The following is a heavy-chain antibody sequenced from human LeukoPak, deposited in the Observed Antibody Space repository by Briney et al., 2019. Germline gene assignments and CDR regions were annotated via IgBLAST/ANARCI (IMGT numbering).Heavy chain of an antibody. CDR2: IIPIFGTA. J-gene: IGHJ5*02. D-gene: IGHD5-24*01. Sequence: SVKVSCKASGGTFSSYAISWVRQAPGQGLEWMGGIIPIFGTANYAQKFQGRVTITADKSTSTAYMELSSLRSEDTAVYYCARDGAVEMATNVEDFRGYNWFDPWGQGTLVTVSS. V-gene: IGHV1-69*06. CDR1: GGTFSSYA. CDR3: ARDGAVEMATNVEDFRGYNWFDP.